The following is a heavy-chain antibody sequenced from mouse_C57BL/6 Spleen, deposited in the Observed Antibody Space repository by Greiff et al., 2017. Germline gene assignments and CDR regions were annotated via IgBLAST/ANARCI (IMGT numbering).Heavy chain of an antibody. V-gene: IGHV1-26*01. J-gene: IGHJ1*03. CDR1: GYTFTDYY. CDR3: ARGRVYWYFDV. CDR2: INPNNGGT. Sequence: VQLQQSGPELVKPGASVKISCKASGYTFTDYYMNWVKQSHGKSLEWIGDINPNNGGTSYNQKFKGKATLTVDKSSSTAYMELRSLTSEDSAVYYCARGRVYWYFDVWGTGTTVTVSS.